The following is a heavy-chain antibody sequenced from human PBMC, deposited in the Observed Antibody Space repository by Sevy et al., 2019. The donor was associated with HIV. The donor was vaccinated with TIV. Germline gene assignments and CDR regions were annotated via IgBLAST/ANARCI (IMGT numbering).Heavy chain of an antibody. J-gene: IGHJ4*02. V-gene: IGHV3-7*03. Sequence: GGSLRLSCAASGFSFSRYAMKWVRQAPGKGLEWVANIRQDGSEKYYVDSVKGRFTISRDNAKNSLFLQMNSLRADDTAVYYCVREYEGGTAAAGGAFDYWGQGTLVTVSS. D-gene: IGHD6-13*01. CDR2: IRQDGSEK. CDR1: GFSFSRYA. CDR3: VREYEGGTAAAGGAFDY.